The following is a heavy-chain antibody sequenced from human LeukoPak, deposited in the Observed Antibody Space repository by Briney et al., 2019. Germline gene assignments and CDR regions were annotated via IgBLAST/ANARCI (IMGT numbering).Heavy chain of an antibody. Sequence: SEILFLTCTASGGSISSYYWSWIRQPAGKGLEWIGRIYTSGSTNYNPSLKSRVTMSVDTSKNQFSLKLSSVTAADTAVYYCAREGDLLFDYWGQGTLVTVSS. D-gene: IGHD1-26*01. CDR2: IYTSGST. CDR3: AREGDLLFDY. V-gene: IGHV4-4*07. J-gene: IGHJ4*02. CDR1: GGSISSYY.